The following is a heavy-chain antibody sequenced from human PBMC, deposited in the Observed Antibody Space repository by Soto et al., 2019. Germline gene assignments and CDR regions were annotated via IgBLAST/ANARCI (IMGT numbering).Heavy chain of an antibody. CDR1: GGSISSYY. J-gene: IGHJ4*02. CDR2: IYYSGST. CDR3: ARVGSYGSDYGGDYFDY. V-gene: IGHV4-59*01. Sequence: SETLSLTCTVSGGSISSYYWSWIRQPPGKGLEWIGYIYYSGSTNYNPSLKSRVTISVDTSKNQFSLKLSSVTAADTAVYYCARVGSYGSDYGGDYFDYWGQGTLVTVSS. D-gene: IGHD4-17*01.